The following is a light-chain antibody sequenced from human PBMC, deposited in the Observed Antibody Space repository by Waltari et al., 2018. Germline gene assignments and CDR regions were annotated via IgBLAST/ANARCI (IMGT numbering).Light chain of an antibody. CDR1: STDLASYNL. Sequence: QSALSQPASVSGSPGQSLTITCTGASTDLASYNLVAWYQHHPNRAPKLIIYEATKRPSGISHRFSGAKSGATASLRISGLQADDEADYYCCSYTGSRTSYGCGGGTKVTVL. V-gene: IGLV2-23*01. CDR2: EAT. CDR3: CSYTGSRTSYG. J-gene: IGLJ1*01.